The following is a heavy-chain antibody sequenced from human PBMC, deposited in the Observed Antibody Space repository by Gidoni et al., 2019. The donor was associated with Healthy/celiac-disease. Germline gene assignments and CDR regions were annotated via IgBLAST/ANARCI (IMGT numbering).Heavy chain of an antibody. J-gene: IGHJ6*02. CDR3: ARDRVVAATRVLPPVYYYYGMDV. Sequence: QVQLQESGPGLVQPSQTLSLTCTVSCGSIGCGGYYCRWIRQHPGKGLEWIGYIYYSGSTYYNPSHKSRVTISVDASKNQFSLKLSSVTAADTAVYYCARDRVVAATRVLPPVYYYYGMDVWGQGTTVTVSS. D-gene: IGHD2-15*01. CDR2: IYYSGST. V-gene: IGHV4-31*03. CDR1: CGSIGCGGYY.